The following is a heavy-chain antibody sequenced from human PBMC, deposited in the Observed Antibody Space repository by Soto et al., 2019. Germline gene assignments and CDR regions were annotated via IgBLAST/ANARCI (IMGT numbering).Heavy chain of an antibody. J-gene: IGHJ5*02. V-gene: IGHV1-58*02. Sequence: QMQLVQSGPEVKKPGTSVKVSCKASGFTFTSSAMQWVRQARGQRLEWIGWIVVGSGNTNYAQKYQERVTITRDMATSTAYMELSSRRSEDTAVYYCAADRIVGVAGWNWFDPWGQGTLVTVSS. D-gene: IGHD1-26*01. CDR2: IVVGSGNT. CDR1: GFTFTSSA. CDR3: AADRIVGVAGWNWFDP.